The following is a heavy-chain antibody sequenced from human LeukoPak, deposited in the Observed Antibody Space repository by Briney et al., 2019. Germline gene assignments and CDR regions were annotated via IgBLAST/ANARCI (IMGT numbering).Heavy chain of an antibody. D-gene: IGHD2-15*01. J-gene: IGHJ4*02. CDR1: GFTFSSHA. CDR3: AKGSFGYCSGGSCYVDY. Sequence: GGSLRLSCAASGFTFSSHAMHWVRQAPGKGLEWVAVISYDGSNKYYADSVKGRFTISRDNSKNTLYLQMNSLRAEDTAVYYCAKGSFGYCSGGSCYVDYWGQGTLVTVSS. V-gene: IGHV3-30*07. CDR2: ISYDGSNK.